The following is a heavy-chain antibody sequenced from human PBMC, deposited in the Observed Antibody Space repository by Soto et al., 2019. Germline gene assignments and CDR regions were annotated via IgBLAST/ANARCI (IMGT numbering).Heavy chain of an antibody. CDR2: IYYSGST. CDR3: ARAFNYYGSGLHV. V-gene: IGHV4-39*01. CDR1: GGSISDDTYY. D-gene: IGHD3-10*01. Sequence: SETLSLTCTVSGGSISDDTYYWGWIRQPPGKGLERIGSIYYSGSTSYNPSLKSRVTMSVDTSKKQLSLRLSSVTAADTAVYYCARAFNYYGSGLHVWGQGTTVTVSS. J-gene: IGHJ6*02.